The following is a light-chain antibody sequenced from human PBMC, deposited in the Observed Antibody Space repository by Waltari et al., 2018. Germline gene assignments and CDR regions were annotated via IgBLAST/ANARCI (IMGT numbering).Light chain of an antibody. J-gene: IGKJ1*01. Sequence: EIVLTQSPASLSLSPWDRATLSCRASQSVGRTLAWYQQRPGQATRLIIYDASSRATGITDRFSGSGSGTDFSLTISRLEPEDFAVYYCQKYGTRPATFGQGTKVEVK. CDR3: QKYGTRPAT. V-gene: IGKV3-20*01. CDR2: DAS. CDR1: QSVGRT.